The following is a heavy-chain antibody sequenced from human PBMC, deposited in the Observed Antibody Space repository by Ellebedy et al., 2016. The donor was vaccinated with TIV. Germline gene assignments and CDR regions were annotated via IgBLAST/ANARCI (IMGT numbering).Heavy chain of an antibody. D-gene: IGHD6-19*01. CDR1: GFTFTDYA. CDR2: VSYDGNTK. J-gene: IGHJ4*02. CDR3: PYSSGWYKFDD. Sequence: GESLKISCAASGFTFTDYAMNWVRQAPGKGLEWVAEVSYDGNTKYYTDSVKGRFTISRDNSKNTLYLQMNSLRAEDTAVYYCPYSSGWYKFDDWGQGTLVTVSS. V-gene: IGHV3-30*03.